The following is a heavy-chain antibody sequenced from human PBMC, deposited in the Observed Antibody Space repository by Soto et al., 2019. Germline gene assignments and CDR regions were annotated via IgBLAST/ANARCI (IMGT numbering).Heavy chain of an antibody. J-gene: IGHJ3*02. CDR3: AKDLGGVTGGI. V-gene: IGHV3-23*01. D-gene: IGHD1-20*01. CDR2: ISGSGGST. Sequence: EVQLLESGGGLVQPGGSLRLSCAASGFTFSSYAMSWVRQAPGKGLAWVSAISGSGGSTYYADSVKGRFTISRDNSKNTLYLQMNSLRVEDTAVYYCAKDLGGVTGGIWAQGTMVTVSS. CDR1: GFTFSSYA.